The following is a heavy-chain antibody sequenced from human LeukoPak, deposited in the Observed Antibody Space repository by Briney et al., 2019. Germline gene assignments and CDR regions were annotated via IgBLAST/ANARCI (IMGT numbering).Heavy chain of an antibody. CDR2: ISGSGDNT. Sequence: GGSLRLSCAASGFTFSSYAMSWVRQAPGKGLEWVSGISGSGDNTYYADSVKGRFTISRDNSKNTLYLQMNSLRAEDTAVYYCAKVLDTAMIWGSDYWGQGTLVTVSS. CDR1: GFTFSSYA. V-gene: IGHV3-23*01. D-gene: IGHD5-18*01. J-gene: IGHJ4*02. CDR3: AKVLDTAMIWGSDY.